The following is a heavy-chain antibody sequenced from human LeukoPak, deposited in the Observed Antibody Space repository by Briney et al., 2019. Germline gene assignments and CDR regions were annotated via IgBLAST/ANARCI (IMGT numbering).Heavy chain of an antibody. CDR3: AKAIVAAGRGYYFDY. Sequence: GGSLRLSCAASGFTFSSYAMSWVRQAPGKGLEWVSAISGSGGSTYYADSVEGRFTISRDNSKNTLYLQMNSLRAEDTAVYYCAKAIVAAGRGYYFDYWGQGTLVTVFS. D-gene: IGHD6-13*01. J-gene: IGHJ4*02. V-gene: IGHV3-23*01. CDR2: ISGSGGST. CDR1: GFTFSSYA.